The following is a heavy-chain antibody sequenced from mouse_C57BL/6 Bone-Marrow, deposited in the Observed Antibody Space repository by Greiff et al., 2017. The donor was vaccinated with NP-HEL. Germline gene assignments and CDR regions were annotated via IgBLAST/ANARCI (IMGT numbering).Heavy chain of an antibody. Sequence: VQLQQPGAELVMPGASVKLSCKASSYTFTSYWMHWVKQRPGQGLEWIGEIDPSDSYTNYNQKFKGKSTLTVDKSSSTAYMQLSSLTSEDSAVYYCARRGDYDGSPYAMDYWGQGTSVTVSS. CDR3: ARRGDYDGSPYAMDY. CDR2: IDPSDSYT. D-gene: IGHD2-4*01. V-gene: IGHV1-69*01. CDR1: SYTFTSYW. J-gene: IGHJ4*01.